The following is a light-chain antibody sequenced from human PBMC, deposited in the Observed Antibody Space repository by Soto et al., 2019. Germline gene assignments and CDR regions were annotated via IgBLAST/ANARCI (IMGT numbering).Light chain of an antibody. CDR1: QTINNW. CDR3: QQYHSFWT. CDR2: KAS. Sequence: DIQLTQSPSTLSASVGDRVTITCRASQTINNWLAWYQQKPGKAPKLLIFKASSFESGVPSRFSGSGSGTEFTLTITSLQPDDFATYYCQQYHSFWTFGQGTKVDIK. V-gene: IGKV1-5*03. J-gene: IGKJ1*01.